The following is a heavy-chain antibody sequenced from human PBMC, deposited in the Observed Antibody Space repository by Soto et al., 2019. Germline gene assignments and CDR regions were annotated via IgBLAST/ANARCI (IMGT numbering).Heavy chain of an antibody. J-gene: IGHJ4*02. CDR2: IYYSGST. V-gene: IGHV4-59*01. D-gene: IGHD3-10*01. Sequence: SATLSLTCTVSGGSISSYYWSWIRQPPGKGLEWIGYIYYSGSTNYNPSLKSRVTISVDTSKNQFSLKLSSVTAADTAVYYCAGGSGRGYLDYSGQGTLVTVSS. CDR1: GGSISSYY. CDR3: AGGSGRGYLDY.